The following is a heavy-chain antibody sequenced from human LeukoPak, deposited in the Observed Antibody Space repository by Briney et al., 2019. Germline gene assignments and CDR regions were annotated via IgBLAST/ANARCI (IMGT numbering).Heavy chain of an antibody. J-gene: IGHJ4*02. CDR1: GFTFSDYY. CDR2: ISSSSSYI. CDR3: ARGYSGSYFDY. D-gene: IGHD1-26*01. V-gene: IGHV3-21*01. Sequence: GGSLRLSCAASGFTFSDYYMNWVRQAPGKGLEWVSSISSSSSYIYYADSVKGRFTISRDNAKNSLHLQMNSLRAEDTAVYYCARGYSGSYFDYWGQGTLVTVSS.